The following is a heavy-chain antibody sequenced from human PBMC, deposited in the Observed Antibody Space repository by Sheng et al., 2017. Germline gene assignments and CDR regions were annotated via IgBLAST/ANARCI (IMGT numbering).Heavy chain of an antibody. J-gene: IGHJ3*02. Sequence: EVQLVESGGGLVQPGGSLRLSCAASGFTFSSYSMNWVRQAPGKGLEWVSYISSSSSTIYYADSVKGRFTISRDNAKNSLYLQMNSLRAEDTAVYYCARVMITFGGVIVIKSGAFDIWGQGTMVTVSS. CDR2: ISSSSSTI. CDR1: GFTFSSYS. V-gene: IGHV3-48*01. CDR3: ARVMITFGGVIVIKSGAFDI. D-gene: IGHD3-16*02.